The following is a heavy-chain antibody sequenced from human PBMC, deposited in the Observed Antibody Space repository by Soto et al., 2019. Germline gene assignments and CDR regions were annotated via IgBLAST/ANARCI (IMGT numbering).Heavy chain of an antibody. Sequence: SETLSLTCAVYGGSFSGYYWSWIRQPPGKGLEWIGEINHSGSTNYNPSLKSRVTISVDTSKNQFSLKLSSVTAADTAVYYCARGLCRYCSGGSRTCCGWLDPWGQGTLVTVSS. CDR1: GGSFSGYY. J-gene: IGHJ5*02. CDR2: INHSGST. CDR3: ARGLCRYCSGGSRTCCGWLDP. D-gene: IGHD2-15*01. V-gene: IGHV4-34*01.